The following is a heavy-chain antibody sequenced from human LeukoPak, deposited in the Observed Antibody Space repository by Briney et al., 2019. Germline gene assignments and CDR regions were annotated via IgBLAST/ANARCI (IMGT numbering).Heavy chain of an antibody. Sequence: GGSLRLSCAASGFTFSSYWMSWVRQAPGEGLEWVSYISSSGSTIYYADSVKGRFTISRDNAKNSLYLQMNSPRTEDTAVYYCARENSGSYALDYWGQGTLVTVSS. V-gene: IGHV3-48*04. CDR2: ISSSGSTI. J-gene: IGHJ4*02. D-gene: IGHD1-26*01. CDR1: GFTFSSYW. CDR3: ARENSGSYALDY.